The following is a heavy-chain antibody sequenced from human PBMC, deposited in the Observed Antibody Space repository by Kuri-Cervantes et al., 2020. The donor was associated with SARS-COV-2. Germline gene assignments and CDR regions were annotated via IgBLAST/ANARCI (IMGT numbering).Heavy chain of an antibody. J-gene: IGHJ6*03. CDR1: GFTFSSYA. D-gene: IGHD2-21*02. Sequence: GGFLKISCAVSGFTFSSYAMSWVRQASGKGLEWVSAISGSGGRTYYADSAKDQFTITRENAKNSLYLPMNSLRAGDTAVYYCARGGNPDCNMDVWGKGTTVTVSS. CDR3: ARGGNPDCNMDV. V-gene: IGHV3-23*01. CDR2: ISGSGGRT.